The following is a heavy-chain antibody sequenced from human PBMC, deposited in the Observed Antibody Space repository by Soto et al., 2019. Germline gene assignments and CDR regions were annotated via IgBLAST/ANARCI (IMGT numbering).Heavy chain of an antibody. V-gene: IGHV2-5*02. D-gene: IGHD6-19*01. CDR2: IYWDDDK. Sequence: QITLKESGPTLVKPTQTLTLTCTFSGFSLSTSGVGVGWIRQPPGKALEWLALIYWDDDKRYSPSLKSRLTITKDTSKNQVVLTMTNMDPVDTATDYCAHNSGWYFTFDYWGQGTLVTVSS. J-gene: IGHJ4*02. CDR1: GFSLSTSGVG. CDR3: AHNSGWYFTFDY.